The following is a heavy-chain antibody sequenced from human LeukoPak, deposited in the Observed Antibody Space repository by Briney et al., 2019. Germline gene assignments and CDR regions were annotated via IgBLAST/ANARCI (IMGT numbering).Heavy chain of an antibody. CDR2: IYYSGST. J-gene: IGHJ4*02. CDR3: ARHRRLWFGELFPFFDY. Sequence: PSETLSLTCTVSGGSISSSSYYWGWIRQPPGKGLEWIGSIYYSGSTYYNPSLKSRVTISIETSKNQFSLKLSSVTAADTAVYYCARHRRLWFGELFPFFDYWGQGTLVTVSS. CDR1: GGSISSSSYY. V-gene: IGHV4-39*01. D-gene: IGHD3-10*01.